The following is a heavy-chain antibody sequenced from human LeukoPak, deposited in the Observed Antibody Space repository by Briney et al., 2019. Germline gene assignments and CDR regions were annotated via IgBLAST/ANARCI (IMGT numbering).Heavy chain of an antibody. D-gene: IGHD2-2*01. Sequence: ASVKVSCNASAYTFTSSDFNWVRHATGQGLEWMGYMNPNSGNTGYSQRFQGRVTMTRNISISTAYMELGSLRSDDTAVYYCARVPYHDSHMDVWGKGTTVTVSS. CDR1: AYTFTSSD. J-gene: IGHJ6*04. V-gene: IGHV1-8*01. CDR3: ARVPYHDSHMDV. CDR2: MNPNSGNT.